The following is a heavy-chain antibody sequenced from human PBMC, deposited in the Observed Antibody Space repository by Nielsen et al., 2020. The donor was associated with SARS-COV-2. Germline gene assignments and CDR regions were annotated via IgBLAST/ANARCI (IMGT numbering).Heavy chain of an antibody. CDR2: ISSSSSYI. CDR1: GFTFSSYS. V-gene: IGHV3-21*01. D-gene: IGHD6-13*01. J-gene: IGHJ4*02. Sequence: GGSLRLSCAASGFTFSSYSMNWVRQAPGKGPEWVSSISSSSSYIYYADSVKGRFTISRDNAKNSLYLQMNSLRAEDTAVYYCARDHGSSWYVPFDYWGQGTLVTVSS. CDR3: ARDHGSSWYVPFDY.